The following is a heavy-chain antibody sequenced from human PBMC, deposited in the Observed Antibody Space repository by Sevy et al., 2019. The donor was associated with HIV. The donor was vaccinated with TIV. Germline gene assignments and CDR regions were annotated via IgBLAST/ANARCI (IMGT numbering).Heavy chain of an antibody. J-gene: IGHJ3*02. V-gene: IGHV3-21*01. CDR2: ISSSSSYI. CDR3: ARDSHINWNYLGRAFDI. D-gene: IGHD1-7*01. Sequence: GGSLRLSCAASVFTFSSYSMNWVRQAPGKGLEWVSSISSSSSYIYYADSVKGRFTISRDNAKNSLYLQMNSLRAEDTAVCYCARDSHINWNYLGRAFDIWGQGTMVIVSS. CDR1: VFTFSSYS.